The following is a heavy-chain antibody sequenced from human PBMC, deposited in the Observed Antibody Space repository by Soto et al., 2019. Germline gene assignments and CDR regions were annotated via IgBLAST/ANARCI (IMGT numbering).Heavy chain of an antibody. D-gene: IGHD3-22*01. Sequence: GASAKVSCKDSCYTFTSYGISLLRHSHGQWLEWIGWISAYNGNTNYAQKLQGRVTMTTDTSTSTAYMELRSLRSDDTAVYYCARVQPAYYYDSSGYVEYWGQGTLVTVSS. V-gene: IGHV1-18*01. CDR2: ISAYNGNT. J-gene: IGHJ4*02. CDR1: CYTFTSYG. CDR3: ARVQPAYYYDSSGYVEY.